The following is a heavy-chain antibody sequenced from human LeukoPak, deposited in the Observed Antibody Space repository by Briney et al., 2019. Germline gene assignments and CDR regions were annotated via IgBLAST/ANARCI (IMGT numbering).Heavy chain of an antibody. V-gene: IGHV1-18*01. Sequence: ASVKVSCKASGYTFTSYAISWVRQAPGQGLEWMGWISADNGNTDYAQRFQGRVTMTTDTSTSTAYMELSSLRSEDTAVYYCARSGGYSYGTAFDYWGQGTLVTVSS. D-gene: IGHD5-18*01. J-gene: IGHJ4*02. CDR2: ISADNGNT. CDR3: ARSGGYSYGTAFDY. CDR1: GYTFTSYA.